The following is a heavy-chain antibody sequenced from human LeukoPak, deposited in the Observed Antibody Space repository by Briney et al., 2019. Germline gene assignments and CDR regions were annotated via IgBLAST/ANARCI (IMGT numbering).Heavy chain of an antibody. J-gene: IGHJ6*03. D-gene: IGHD5-24*01. Sequence: GGSLRLSCAASGFTVSNKYMSWIRQAPGKGLEWVSVIYGGGSTSYADSVKGRFTISRDNSKNMLYLQMNSLRADDTAVYYCARDRSDGNYYMVVWGKGTTVTVSS. V-gene: IGHV3-53*01. CDR1: GFTVSNKY. CDR2: IYGGGST. CDR3: ARDRSDGNYYMVV.